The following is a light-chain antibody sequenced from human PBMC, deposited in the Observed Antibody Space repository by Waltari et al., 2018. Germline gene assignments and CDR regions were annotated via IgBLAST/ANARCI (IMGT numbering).Light chain of an antibody. J-gene: IGLJ1*01. CDR3: CSYAGSSAYV. CDR2: EVS. Sequence: QSALAQPASVSGSPGQSITISCTGTSSDVGSYNLVSWYQQHPGRAPKRLIYEVSRRPSGVSYRFSGSKSGNTASLTISGLQPEDEGDYYCCSYAGSSAYVFGTGTEVTV. V-gene: IGLV2-23*02. CDR1: SSDVGSYNL.